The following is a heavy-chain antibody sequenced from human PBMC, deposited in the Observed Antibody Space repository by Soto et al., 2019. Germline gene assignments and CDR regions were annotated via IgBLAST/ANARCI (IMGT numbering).Heavy chain of an antibody. CDR3: ARGKFPPHSDN. CDR2: IYHSGTT. V-gene: IGHV4-30-2*01. CDR1: GASISSGGYS. J-gene: IGHJ4*02. Sequence: PSETMSLTCTVSGASISSGGYSWTWIRQPPGKGLEWIGDIYHSGTTNYNPSLKSRVTISLDRSKNQFSLKLSSVTAADTAVYYCARGKFPPHSDNWGQGPLVIVS.